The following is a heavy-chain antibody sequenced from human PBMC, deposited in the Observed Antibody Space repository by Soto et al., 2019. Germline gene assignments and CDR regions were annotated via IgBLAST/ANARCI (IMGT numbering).Heavy chain of an antibody. J-gene: IGHJ6*02. Sequence: EVQLVESGGDLVQPGRSLRLSCAASGFTFGDYAMHWVRQAPGKGLEWVSGISWKSGSIGYADSVKGRFTISRDNAKNYLYLQMNSLRSEDTALYYCAKSTGGTANGLDVWGQGTTVTVSS. CDR2: ISWKSGSI. CDR3: AKSTGGTANGLDV. CDR1: GFTFGDYA. V-gene: IGHV3-9*01. D-gene: IGHD2-8*02.